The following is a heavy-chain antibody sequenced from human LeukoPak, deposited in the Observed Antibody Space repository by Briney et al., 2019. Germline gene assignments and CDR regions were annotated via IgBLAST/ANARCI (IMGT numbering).Heavy chain of an antibody. CDR2: INPSGST. Sequence: ASVKVSCKPSAYTLGTYYINWLRQAPGQGLEWMGIINPSGSTSYAQKFLGRVTMTRDTSTSTVYMELSTLRSEDTAVYYCARSTDGYNGNYYSDWGQGTTVTVSS. CDR3: ARSTDGYNGNYYSD. J-gene: IGHJ6*02. V-gene: IGHV1-46*01. D-gene: IGHD5-24*01. CDR1: AYTLGTYY.